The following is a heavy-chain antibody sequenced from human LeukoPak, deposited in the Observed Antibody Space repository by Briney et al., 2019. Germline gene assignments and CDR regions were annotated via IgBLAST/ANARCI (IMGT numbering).Heavy chain of an antibody. CDR3: ARGPRHSSGWGFDY. Sequence: SETLSLTCAVSGGSISSGGYSWSWIRQPPGKGLEWIGYIYHSGSTYYNPSLKSRVTISVDTSKNQFSLKLSSVTAADTAVYYCARGPRHSSGWGFDYWGQGTLVTVSS. D-gene: IGHD6-19*01. CDR1: GGSISSGGYS. J-gene: IGHJ4*02. V-gene: IGHV4-30-2*01. CDR2: IYHSGST.